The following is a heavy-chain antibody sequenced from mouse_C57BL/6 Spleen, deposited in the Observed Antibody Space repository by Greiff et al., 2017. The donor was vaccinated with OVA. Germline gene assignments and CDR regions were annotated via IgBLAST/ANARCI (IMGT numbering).Heavy chain of an antibody. CDR3: ARRGGYYYGSSYVNYAMDY. CDR1: GYTFTSYW. Sequence: QVQLQQPGAELVMPGASVKLSCKASGYTFTSYWMHWVKQRPGQGLEWIGEIDPSDSYTNYNQKFKGKSTLTVDKSSSTAYMQLSSLTSEDSAVYYCARRGGYYYGSSYVNYAMDYWGQGTSVTVSS. CDR2: IDPSDSYT. D-gene: IGHD1-1*01. V-gene: IGHV1-69*01. J-gene: IGHJ4*01.